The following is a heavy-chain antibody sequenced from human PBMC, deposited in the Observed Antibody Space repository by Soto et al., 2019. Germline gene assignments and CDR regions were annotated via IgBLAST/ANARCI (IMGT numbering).Heavy chain of an antibody. J-gene: IGHJ3*01. Sequence: PGGSLRLSCAASGFTFSGYSMNWVRQAPGKGLEWVSSISSSSSYIHYADSVKGRFTISRDNAKNSLYLQMNSLRAEDTAVYYCARVQEAAFDFWGQGTIVTVSS. CDR2: ISSSSSYI. CDR3: ARVQEAAFDF. CDR1: GFTFSGYS. V-gene: IGHV3-21*01.